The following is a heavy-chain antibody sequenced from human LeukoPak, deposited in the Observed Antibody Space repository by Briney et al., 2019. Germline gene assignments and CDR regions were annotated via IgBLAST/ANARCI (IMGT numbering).Heavy chain of an antibody. J-gene: IGHJ4*02. V-gene: IGHV3-30*03. CDR1: GFTFSSYG. Sequence: PGGSLRLSCAASGFTFSSYGMHWVRQAPGKGLEWVALISYDGSNKYYADSVKGRFTISRDNSKNTLYLQMNSLRAEDTAVYYCARDLSSGYYGSGSYFDYWGQGTLVTVSS. CDR2: ISYDGSNK. D-gene: IGHD3-10*01. CDR3: ARDLSSGYYGSGSYFDY.